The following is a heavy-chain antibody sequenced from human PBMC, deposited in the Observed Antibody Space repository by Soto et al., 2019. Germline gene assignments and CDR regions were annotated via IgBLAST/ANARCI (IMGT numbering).Heavy chain of an antibody. Sequence: GSLRLSCADSGFTFNSFGMIWVRQAPGKGLEWVSFIGSGAGSFVSYADSVKGRFTISRDNAKNSLYLQMNSLRDDDTAVYYCVRDPDGLLSTDYPGKGTLGTGSS. CDR3: VRDPDGLLSTDY. J-gene: IGHJ4*02. D-gene: IGHD2-15*01. CDR1: GFTFNSFG. CDR2: IGSGAGSFV. V-gene: IGHV3-48*02.